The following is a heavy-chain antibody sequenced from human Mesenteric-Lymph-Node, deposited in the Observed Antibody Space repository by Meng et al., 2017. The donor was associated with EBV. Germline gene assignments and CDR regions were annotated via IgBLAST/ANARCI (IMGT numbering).Heavy chain of an antibody. V-gene: IGHV1-18*01. D-gene: IGHD4-23*01. CDR3: ASVHYGGNPFEGGG. CDR1: GYTFSNYG. J-gene: IGHJ4*02. Sequence: QFQLVQSGAEVKKPGALVKVYCKGSGYTFSNYGTCWVRQAPGQGLEWMGWISAYNGDTYYAQRFQGRVTMTTDTSASTAYMELRSLRFDDTAVYYCASVHYGGNPFEGGGWGQGTLVTVSS. CDR2: ISAYNGDT.